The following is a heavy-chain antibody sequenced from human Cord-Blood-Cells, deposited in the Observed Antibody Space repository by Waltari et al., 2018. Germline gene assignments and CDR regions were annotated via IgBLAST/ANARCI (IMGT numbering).Heavy chain of an antibody. V-gene: IGHV4-34*01. CDR3: ASRRRAFDI. Sequence: QVQLQQWGAGLLKPSETLSLTCAVYGGSFSGYYWSWIRQPPGKGLEWIGEINHSGSTNYNPSLKSRVTISVYTSKNQFSLKLSSVTAADPAVYYCASRRRAFDIWGQGTMVTVSS. CDR2: INHSGST. D-gene: IGHD1-1*01. J-gene: IGHJ3*02. CDR1: GGSFSGYY.